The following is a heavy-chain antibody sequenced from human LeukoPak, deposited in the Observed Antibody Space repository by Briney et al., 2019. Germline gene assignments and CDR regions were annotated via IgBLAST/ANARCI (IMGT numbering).Heavy chain of an antibody. CDR2: IYYSGST. CDR1: GGSISSYY. D-gene: IGHD4-17*01. CDR3: ARDVVATVTPDFDY. V-gene: IGHV4-59*12. J-gene: IGHJ4*02. Sequence: SETLSLTCTVSGGSISSYYWSWIRQPPGKGLEWIGYIYYSGSTNYNPSLKSRVTMSVDTSKNQFSLKLSSVTAADTAVYYCARDVVATVTPDFDYWGQGTLVTVSS.